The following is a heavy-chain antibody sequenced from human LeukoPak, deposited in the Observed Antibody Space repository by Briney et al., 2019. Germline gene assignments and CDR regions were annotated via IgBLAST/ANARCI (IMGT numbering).Heavy chain of an antibody. Sequence: GGSLRLPCAASGFSFNIYWMTWVRQPPGKGLEWVANIKHDGSEKYYVDSVKGRFTISRDNARNSLYLQMNSLRVEDTAIYYCAKDIQLSTWGLGTMVTVSS. J-gene: IGHJ3*01. CDR1: GFSFNIYW. CDR3: AKDIQLST. CDR2: IKHDGSEK. D-gene: IGHD5-24*01. V-gene: IGHV3-7*04.